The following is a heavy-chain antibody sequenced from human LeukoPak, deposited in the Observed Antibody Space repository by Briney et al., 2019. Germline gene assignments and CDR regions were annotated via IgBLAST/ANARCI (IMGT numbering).Heavy chain of an antibody. CDR3: ARVSFMGSGSYYNSVNFDY. CDR2: INHSGST. J-gene: IGHJ4*02. Sequence: PSETLSLTCAVYGGSFSGYYWSWIRQPPGKGLEWIGEINHSGSTNYNPSLKSRVTISVDTSKNQFSLKLSSVTAADTAVYYCARVSFMGSGSYYNSVNFDYWGQGTLVTVSS. CDR1: GGSFSGYY. D-gene: IGHD3-10*01. V-gene: IGHV4-34*01.